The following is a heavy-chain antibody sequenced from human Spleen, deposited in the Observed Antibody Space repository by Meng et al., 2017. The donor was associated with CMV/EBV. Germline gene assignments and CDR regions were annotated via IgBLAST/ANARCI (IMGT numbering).Heavy chain of an antibody. CDR1: GGSISSGSYY. V-gene: IGHV4-39*01. J-gene: IGHJ4*02. CDR3: ARGGDYYDNSGYYRRTPLDY. D-gene: IGHD3-22*01. CDR2: IYYNGST. Sequence: SETLSLTCTVSGGSISSGSYYWGWIRQPPGKGLEWIASIYYNGSTYYNPSLKSRVTISVDTSKNQFSLKLSSVTAADTAVYYCARGGDYYDNSGYYRRTPLDYWGQGTLVTVSS.